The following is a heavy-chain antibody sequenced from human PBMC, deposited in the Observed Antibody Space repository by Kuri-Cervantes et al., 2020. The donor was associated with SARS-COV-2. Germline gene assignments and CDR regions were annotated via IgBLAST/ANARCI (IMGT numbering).Heavy chain of an antibody. CDR2: IYYSGST. V-gene: IGHV4-39*07. Sequence: GALRLSCTVSGVSISSSSYYWGWIRQPPGKGLEWIGSIYYSGSTYYNPYLKSRVTISVDTSKNQFSLKLSSVTAADTAVYYCARVLFVYCSSNSCYKEEEWFDPWGQGTLVTVSS. D-gene: IGHD2-2*02. J-gene: IGHJ5*02. CDR1: GVSISSSSYY. CDR3: ARVLFVYCSSNSCYKEEEWFDP.